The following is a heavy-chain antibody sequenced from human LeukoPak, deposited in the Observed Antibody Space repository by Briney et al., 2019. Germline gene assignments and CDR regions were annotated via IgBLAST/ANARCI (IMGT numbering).Heavy chain of an antibody. Sequence: PSETLSLTCTVSGNSISSGDNYWSWIRQPAGKGLEWIGRIYTSGSTNYNPSLKSRVTISGDTSKDQFSLRLSSVTAADTAVYYCARDRYDYFDYWGQGTLVTVSS. V-gene: IGHV4-61*02. J-gene: IGHJ4*02. D-gene: IGHD2-15*01. CDR2: IYTSGST. CDR3: ARDRYDYFDY. CDR1: GNSISSGDNY.